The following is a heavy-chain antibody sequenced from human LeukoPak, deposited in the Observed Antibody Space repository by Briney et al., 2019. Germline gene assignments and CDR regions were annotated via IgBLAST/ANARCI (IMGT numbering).Heavy chain of an antibody. CDR3: AGTYYYGSGSHYDYYYGMDV. J-gene: IGHJ6*04. CDR2: IYYSGST. D-gene: IGHD3-10*01. V-gene: IGHV4-59*01. Sequence: SETLSLTCTVSGGSISSYYWSWIRQPPGKGLEWIGYIYYSGSTNYNPSLKSRVTISVDTSKNQFSLKLSSVTAADTAVYYCAGTYYYGSGSHYDYYYGMDVWGKGTTVTVSS. CDR1: GGSISSYY.